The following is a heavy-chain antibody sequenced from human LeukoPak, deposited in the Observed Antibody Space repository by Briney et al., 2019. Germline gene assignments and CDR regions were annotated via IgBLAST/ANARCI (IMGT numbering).Heavy chain of an antibody. CDR2: ISGSGGST. CDR1: GFTFSSYA. Sequence: GGSLRLSCAASGFTFSSYAMSWVRQAPEKGLEWVSAISGSGGSTYYADSVKGRFTISRDNSKNTLYLQMNSLRAEDTAVYYCAKPGTYYYDSSGYPNWGQGTLVTVSS. J-gene: IGHJ4*02. CDR3: AKPGTYYYDSSGYPN. V-gene: IGHV3-23*01. D-gene: IGHD3-22*01.